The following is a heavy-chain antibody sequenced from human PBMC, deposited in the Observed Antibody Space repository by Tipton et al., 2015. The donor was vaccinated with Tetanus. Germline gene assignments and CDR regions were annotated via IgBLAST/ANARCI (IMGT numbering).Heavy chain of an antibody. Sequence: TLSLTCTVSGASISSSGYYWSWIRQHPGKGLEWIGYMYYSGSTFYNPSLKSRVTISVDTSKNQFSLKLSSVTAADTAVYYCARGTGDYWGQGTLVTVSS. V-gene: IGHV4-31*03. CDR2: MYYSGST. CDR1: GASISSSGYY. D-gene: IGHD1-14*01. J-gene: IGHJ4*02. CDR3: ARGTGDY.